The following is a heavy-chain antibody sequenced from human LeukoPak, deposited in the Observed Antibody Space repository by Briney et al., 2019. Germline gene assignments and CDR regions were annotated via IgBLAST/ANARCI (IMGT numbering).Heavy chain of an antibody. J-gene: IGHJ4*02. V-gene: IGHV3-23*01. CDR1: GFTFSSYA. CDR2: ISGSGGST. D-gene: IGHD1-26*01. Sequence: GGSLRLSCAASGFTFSSYAMSWVRQAPGKGLEWVSAISGSGGSTYYADSVKGRFTISRDNSRNTLYLQMNSLRAEDTVVYYCAKGWSYYFDYWGQGTLVTVSS. CDR3: AKGWSYYFDY.